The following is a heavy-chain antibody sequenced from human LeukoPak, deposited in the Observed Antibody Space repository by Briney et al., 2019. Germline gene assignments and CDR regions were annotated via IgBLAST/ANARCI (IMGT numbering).Heavy chain of an antibody. CDR2: IRQDGNEI. CDR3: ATDYTGYFDY. CDR1: GFTFSSYW. D-gene: IGHD2-2*02. V-gene: IGHV3-7*01. Sequence: GGSLRLSCAASGFTFSSYWLTWIRQAPGKGPEWVANIRQDGNEIYYVDSVKGRFTISRDNAKNSLYLQMNSLRAEDTAVYYCATDYTGYFDYWGQGILVIVSS. J-gene: IGHJ4*02.